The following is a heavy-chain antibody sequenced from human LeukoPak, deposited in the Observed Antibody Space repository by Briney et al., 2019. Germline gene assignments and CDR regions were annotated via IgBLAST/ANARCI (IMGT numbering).Heavy chain of an antibody. Sequence: QPGRSLRLSCAASGFTFSSYGMHWVRQAPGKGLEWVAVISYDGSNKYYADSVKGRFTISRDNSKNTLYLQMNSLRAEDTAVYYCARDRSIAVAGNFDYWGQGTLVTVSS. J-gene: IGHJ4*02. V-gene: IGHV3-30*03. CDR2: ISYDGSNK. CDR3: ARDRSIAVAGNFDY. D-gene: IGHD6-19*01. CDR1: GFTFSSYG.